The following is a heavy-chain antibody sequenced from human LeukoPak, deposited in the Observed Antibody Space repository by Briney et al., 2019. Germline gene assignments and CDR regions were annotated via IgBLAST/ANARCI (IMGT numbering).Heavy chain of an antibody. J-gene: IGHJ4*02. CDR3: AKGGYSSGWRNYFDY. V-gene: IGHV3-23*01. Sequence: GGSLRLSCAASGFTFSAFWMSWVRQAPGKGLEWVSDISGPGGSTHYADSVKGRFTISRDNSKNTVDLQMNSLRADDTAVYYCAKGGYSSGWRNYFDYLGQGTLVTVSS. CDR2: ISGPGGST. CDR1: GFTFSAFW. D-gene: IGHD6-25*01.